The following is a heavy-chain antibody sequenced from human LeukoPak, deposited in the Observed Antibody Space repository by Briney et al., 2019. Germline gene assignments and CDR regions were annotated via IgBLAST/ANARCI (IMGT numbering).Heavy chain of an antibody. D-gene: IGHD3-9*01. CDR1: GYSFTSYY. CDR3: ARGRYDILTGYYSAANWFDP. J-gene: IGHJ5*02. V-gene: IGHV1-46*01. Sequence: GASVKVSCKASGYSFTSYYMYWVRQAPGQGLEWMGIINPSGDSTSYAQKFQGRVTLTGDTSTSTVYMELSSLRSEDTAVYYCARGRYDILTGYYSAANWFDPWGQGTLVTVSS. CDR2: INPSGDST.